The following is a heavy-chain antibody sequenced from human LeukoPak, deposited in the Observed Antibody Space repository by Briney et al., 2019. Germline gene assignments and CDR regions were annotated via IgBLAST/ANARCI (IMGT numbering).Heavy chain of an antibody. V-gene: IGHV4-38-2*01. D-gene: IGHD1-1*01. CDR3: ARHGNYNCNDGRTFDY. CDR2: IYYSGTT. J-gene: IGHJ4*01. Sequence: SETLSLTCGVSGYPIGSGYFWGWIRQPPGRGLEWIATIYYSGTTYYNPSLKSRITISMDTSKNQFSLKLTSVTAADTALYYCARHGNYNCNDGRTFDYWGQGTLVTVSS. CDR1: GYPIGSGYF.